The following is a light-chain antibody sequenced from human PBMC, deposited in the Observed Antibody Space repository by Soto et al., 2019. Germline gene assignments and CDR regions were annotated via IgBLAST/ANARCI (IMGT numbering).Light chain of an antibody. V-gene: IGKV3-11*01. CDR1: QSISNY. CDR3: QQRIVWFT. J-gene: IGKJ3*01. Sequence: EIVLTQSPATLSLSPGERATLSCRASQSISNYLAWYQQKPGQAPRLLISDASNRANGIPARFSGSGPGTAFTLTSSSLAPEDFAVYYCQQRIVWFTFGTGTKVDMK. CDR2: DAS.